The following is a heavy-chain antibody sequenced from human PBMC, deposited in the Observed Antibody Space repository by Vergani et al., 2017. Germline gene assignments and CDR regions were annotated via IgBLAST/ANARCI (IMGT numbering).Heavy chain of an antibody. Sequence: EVQLVESGGGLVKPGGSLRLSCAASGFTFSSYSMNWVRQAPGKGLEWVSSISSSSSYIYYADSVKGRFPISRDNAKNSLYLQMNSLRAEDTAVYYCSRGGYCSRTSCYSYNWFDPWGQGTLVTVSS. V-gene: IGHV3-21*01. CDR1: GFTFSSYS. D-gene: IGHD2-2*02. J-gene: IGHJ5*02. CDR3: SRGGYCSRTSCYSYNWFDP. CDR2: ISSSSSYI.